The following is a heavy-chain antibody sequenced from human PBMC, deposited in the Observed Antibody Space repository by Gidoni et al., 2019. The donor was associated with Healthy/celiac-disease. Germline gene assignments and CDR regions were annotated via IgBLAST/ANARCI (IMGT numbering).Heavy chain of an antibody. D-gene: IGHD3-22*01. Sequence: EVQLVESGGGLVQPGRSLRLSCAASGFPFDDYAMHWVRQAPGKGLECGSGISWNSGSIGYADSVKGRFTISRDNAKTSLYLQMNSLRAEDTALYYCAKDIGSSGYYGLRDWGQGTLVTVSS. V-gene: IGHV3-9*01. CDR2: ISWNSGSI. CDR1: GFPFDDYA. CDR3: AKDIGSSGYYGLRD. J-gene: IGHJ4*02.